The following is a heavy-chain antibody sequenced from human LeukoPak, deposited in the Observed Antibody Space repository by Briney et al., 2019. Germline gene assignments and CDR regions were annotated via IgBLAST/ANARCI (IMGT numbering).Heavy chain of an antibody. V-gene: IGHV4-34*01. CDR2: INHSGST. CDR3: ARGVYNYGSDCYFDL. Sequence: SETLSLTCAAYGVSFSGYYWSWLRQPPGKGLEWIGEINHSGSTNYNPSLKSRVTISVDTSKNQFSLKLTSVTAADTAVYYCARGVYNYGSDCYFDLWGRGTLVTVSS. J-gene: IGHJ2*01. CDR1: GVSFSGYY. D-gene: IGHD5-18*01.